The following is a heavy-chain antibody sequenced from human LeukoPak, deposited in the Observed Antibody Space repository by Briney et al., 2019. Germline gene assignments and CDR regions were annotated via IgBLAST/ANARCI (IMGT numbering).Heavy chain of an antibody. V-gene: IGHV4-39*01. J-gene: IGHJ4*02. CDR1: GGSLSSSSYF. D-gene: IGHD6-13*01. CDR2: IYYSGST. CDR3: ARLKAGAVDF. Sequence: PSETLSLTCTVSGGSLSSSSYFWGWIRQPPGKGLEWIGSIYYSGSTYYNPSLKSRFTMSVDTSKNQFSLSLTSVTAADAAAYYCARLKAGAVDFWGQGTLVTVSS.